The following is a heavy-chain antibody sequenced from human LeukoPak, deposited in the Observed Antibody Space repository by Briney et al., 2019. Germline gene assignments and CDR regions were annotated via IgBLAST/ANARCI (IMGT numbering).Heavy chain of an antibody. J-gene: IGHJ4*02. D-gene: IGHD6-13*01. Sequence: ASVKVSCKASGYTFTSYGIIWVRQAPGQGLEWMGWINPNSGGTNYAQKFQGRVTMTRDTSISTAYMELSRLRSDDTAVYYCASMAAAGNLHPAYWGQGTLVTVSS. CDR1: GYTFTSYG. CDR3: ASMAAAGNLHPAY. V-gene: IGHV1-2*02. CDR2: INPNSGGT.